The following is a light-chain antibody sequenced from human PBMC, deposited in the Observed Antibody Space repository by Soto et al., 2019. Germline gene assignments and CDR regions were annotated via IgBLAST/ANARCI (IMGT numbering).Light chain of an antibody. CDR2: GAS. V-gene: IGKV3-20*01. CDR3: QQYGSSPQT. CDR1: QSFNSIY. Sequence: EMVLTQSPGTLSLSPGERATLSCRASQSFNSIYLAWYQQKPGQAPRLLIYGASSRATGIPYRFSGSGSGTDFTLTISRLEPEDFAVYYCQQYGSSPQTFGQGTKVDIK. J-gene: IGKJ1*01.